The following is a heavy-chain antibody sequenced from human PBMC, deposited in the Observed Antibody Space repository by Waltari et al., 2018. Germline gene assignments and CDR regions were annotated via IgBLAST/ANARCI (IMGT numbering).Heavy chain of an antibody. CDR1: GFTFSSYE. CDR2: ISSSGGTI. V-gene: IGHV3-48*03. CDR3: ARVDVGATDGVY. D-gene: IGHD1-26*01. J-gene: IGHJ4*02. Sequence: EVQLVESGGGLVQPGGSLRLSCAASGFTFSSYEMNWVRQAPGKGLEWVSYISSSGGTIFYADSVKGRFTISRDNAKNSLYLQMNSLRAEDTAIYYCARVDVGATDGVYWGQGTLVTVSS.